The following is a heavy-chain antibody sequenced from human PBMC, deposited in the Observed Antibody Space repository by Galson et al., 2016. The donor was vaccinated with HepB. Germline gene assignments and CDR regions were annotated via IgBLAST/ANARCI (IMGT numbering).Heavy chain of an antibody. CDR2: INAGNGNT. V-gene: IGHV1-3*01. Sequence: SVKVSCKASGYTFTSYALHWVRQAPGQRLEWMGWINAGNGNTKYSQKFQGRVTMTRDTSITTAYMELSSLNSDDTAFYYCARGFYGPEYWGQGTLVTVSS. J-gene: IGHJ4*02. D-gene: IGHD2/OR15-2a*01. CDR3: ARGFYGPEY. CDR1: GYTFTSYA.